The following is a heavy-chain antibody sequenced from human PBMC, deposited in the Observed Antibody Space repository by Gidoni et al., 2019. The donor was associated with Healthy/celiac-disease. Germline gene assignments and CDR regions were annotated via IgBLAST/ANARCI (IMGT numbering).Heavy chain of an antibody. V-gene: IGHV1-69*06. CDR1: GGTFSSYA. CDR3: ARWQAYYYDSSGYYPTYYFDY. Sequence: QVQLVQSGAEVKKPGSSVKVSCKASGGTFSSYAISWVRQAPGQGLEWMGGIIPIFGTANYAQKFQGRVTITADKSTSTAYMELSSLRSEDTAVYYCARWQAYYYDSSGYYPTYYFDYWGQGTLVTVSS. J-gene: IGHJ4*02. D-gene: IGHD3-22*01. CDR2: IIPIFGTA.